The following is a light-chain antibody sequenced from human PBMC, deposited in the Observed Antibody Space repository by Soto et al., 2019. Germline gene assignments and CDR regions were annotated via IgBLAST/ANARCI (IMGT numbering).Light chain of an antibody. V-gene: IGLV2-14*01. Sequence: QSALTQPASVSGSPGQSITISCTGTSSDVGGYNYVSWYQQHPGKAPKLMIYEVSNRPSGVSNRFSGSKSGNTAYLTISGLQAEDEADYYCSSYTSSSTGVFGGGTKLT. CDR2: EVS. CDR3: SSYTSSSTGV. CDR1: SSDVGGYNY. J-gene: IGLJ3*02.